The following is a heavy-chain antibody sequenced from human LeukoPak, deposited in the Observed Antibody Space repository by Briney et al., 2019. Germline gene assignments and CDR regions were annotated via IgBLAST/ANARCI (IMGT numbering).Heavy chain of an antibody. CDR3: TRVPVAFYSDSSGYYFPRTGNYAFDI. J-gene: IGHJ3*02. Sequence: GGSLRLSCTASGFTFGDYAMSWFRQAPGKGLEWVGFIRSKAYGGTTEYAASVKGRFTISRDDSKSIAYLQMNSLKTEDTAVYYCTRVPVAFYSDSSGYYFPRTGNYAFDIWGQGTMVTVSS. CDR1: GFTFGDYA. V-gene: IGHV3-49*03. CDR2: IRSKAYGGTT. D-gene: IGHD3-22*01.